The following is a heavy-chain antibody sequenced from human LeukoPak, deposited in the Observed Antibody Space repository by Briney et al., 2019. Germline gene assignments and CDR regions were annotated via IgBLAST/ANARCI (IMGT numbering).Heavy chain of an antibody. J-gene: IGHJ4*02. D-gene: IGHD6-13*01. CDR3: ARVRIAAAGTSFDY. Sequence: SVKVSFKGSGGTFNNYAISWVRQAPGQGREWMGGIIPIFGTANYTQKFQGRVTITADKSTSTAYMELSSLRSEDTAVYYCARVRIAAAGTSFDYWGQGTLVTVSS. CDR2: IIPIFGTA. V-gene: IGHV1-69*06. CDR1: GGTFNNYA.